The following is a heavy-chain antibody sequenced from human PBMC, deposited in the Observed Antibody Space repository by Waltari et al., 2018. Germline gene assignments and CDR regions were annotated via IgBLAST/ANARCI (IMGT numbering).Heavy chain of an antibody. J-gene: IGHJ5*02. CDR3: ARVGRLGLNWFDP. V-gene: IGHV1-3*01. D-gene: IGHD1-26*01. CDR1: GYTFTSYA. Sequence: VQLVQSVAEVKTPGASVKVSCKASGYTFTSYAMHWVRQAPGQRLEWMGWINAGNGNTKYSQKFQGRVTITRDTSASTAYMELSSLRSEDTAVYYCARVGRLGLNWFDPWGQGTLVTVSS. CDR2: INAGNGNT.